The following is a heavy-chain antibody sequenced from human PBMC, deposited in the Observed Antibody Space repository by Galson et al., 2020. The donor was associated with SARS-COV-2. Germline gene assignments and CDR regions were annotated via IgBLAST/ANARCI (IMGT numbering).Heavy chain of an antibody. V-gene: IGHV3-30*01. CDR3: SREDYYDSSGSFDY. D-gene: IGHD3-22*01. CDR2: ISYDGSNK. Sequence: GGSLRLSCAASGFTFSSYAMHWVRQAPGKGLEWVAVISYDGSNKYYADSVKGRFTISRDNSKNTLYLQMNSLRAEDTAVYYCSREDYYDSSGSFDYWGHGTLVTVSS. J-gene: IGHJ4*01. CDR1: GFTFSSYA.